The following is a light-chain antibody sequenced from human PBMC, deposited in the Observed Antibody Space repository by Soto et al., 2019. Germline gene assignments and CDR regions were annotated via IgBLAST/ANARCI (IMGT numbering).Light chain of an antibody. CDR1: SSDFGGHDY. Sequence: QSVRTRPPSAYGSPVQAGTISCTGTSSDFGGHDYVSWYQQHPGRAPKLLIYQVNRRPSHVPDRFYGSKFGNTASLTVSGFQAEDEANYFCSSYAGSNNFYVFGTGTKVTVL. CDR2: QVN. V-gene: IGLV2-8*01. CDR3: SSYAGSNNFYV. J-gene: IGLJ1*01.